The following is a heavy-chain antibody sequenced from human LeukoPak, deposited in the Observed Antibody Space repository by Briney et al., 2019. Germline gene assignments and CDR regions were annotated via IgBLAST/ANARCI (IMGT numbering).Heavy chain of an antibody. D-gene: IGHD3-10*01. J-gene: IGHJ6*03. Sequence: PSETLSLTCTVSGGSISSSSYYWGWIRQPPGKGLEWIGSIYYSGSTYYNPSLKSRVTISVDTSKNQFSLKLSSVTAADTAVYYCARDGSGSSRSYYYYYMDIWGKGTTVTVSS. CDR2: IYYSGST. V-gene: IGHV4-39*07. CDR1: GGSISSSSYY. CDR3: ARDGSGSSRSYYYYYMDI.